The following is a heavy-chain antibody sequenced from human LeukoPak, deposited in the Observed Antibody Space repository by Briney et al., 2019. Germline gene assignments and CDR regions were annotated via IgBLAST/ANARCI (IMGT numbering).Heavy chain of an antibody. CDR2: IIPVLDIA. J-gene: IGHJ3*02. CDR3: ARGYYGSGVRFAFDI. CDR1: GGSFSSYF. D-gene: IGHD3-10*01. V-gene: IGHV1-69*04. Sequence: EASVKVSCKASGGSFSSYFISWVRQAPGQGLEWMGRIIPVLDIANYAQKFQGRVTTTADKSTSTAYMDLSSLRSEDTAVYYCARGYYGSGVRFAFDIWGQGTMVTVSS.